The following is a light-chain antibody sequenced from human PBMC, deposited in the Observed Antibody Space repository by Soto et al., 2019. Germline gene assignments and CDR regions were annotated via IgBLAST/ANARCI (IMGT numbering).Light chain of an antibody. CDR2: DAS. V-gene: IGKV3-11*01. J-gene: IGKJ4*01. Sequence: EIVLTQSPATLSLSPGERATLSCRASQRIRSSLAWYQQKPGQAPRLLIYDASTRATGIPARFSGSGSGTDFTLTISSLEPEDFAVYYCQQRSNWPRLTFGGGTKVEIK. CDR3: QQRSNWPRLT. CDR1: QRIRSS.